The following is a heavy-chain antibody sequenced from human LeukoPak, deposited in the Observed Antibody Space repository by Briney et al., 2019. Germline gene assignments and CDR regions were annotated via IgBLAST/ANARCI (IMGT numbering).Heavy chain of an antibody. V-gene: IGHV1-46*01. Sequence: ASVKVSCKASGYTFTSYYMHWVRQAPGQGLEWMGIINPSGGSTSYAQKFQGRVTMTRDTSTSTVYMELSSLRSEDTAVYYCARVVVVPAASPWFDPWGQGTLVTVSS. CDR1: GYTFTSYY. CDR2: INPSGGST. D-gene: IGHD2-2*01. J-gene: IGHJ5*02. CDR3: ARVVVVPAASPWFDP.